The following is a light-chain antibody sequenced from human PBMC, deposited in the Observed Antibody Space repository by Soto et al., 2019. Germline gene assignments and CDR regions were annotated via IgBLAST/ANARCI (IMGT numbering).Light chain of an antibody. V-gene: IGLV2-8*01. J-gene: IGLJ3*02. CDR2: EVS. Sequence: QSALTQPPSASGSPGQSVTISCTGTSSDVGGYNYVSWYQQHPGKAPKLMIYEVSKRPSGVPDRFSGSKSGNTASLTVSGLQAEDEADYYCSSSAGSNKGVFGGGTQLTVL. CDR1: SSDVGGYNY. CDR3: SSSAGSNKGV.